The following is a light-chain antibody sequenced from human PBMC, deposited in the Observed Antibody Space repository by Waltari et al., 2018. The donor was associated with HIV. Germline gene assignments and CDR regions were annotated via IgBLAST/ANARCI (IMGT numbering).Light chain of an antibody. V-gene: IGKV2-28*01. Sequence: DLVMTLSPLSLPVPPGAPASISCWSSQSLLHSNGYKYLYCYLQKPGQSPQLLVYLGGNRASVVTDRFSGNGSGTYFTLKISRVEAGDVGFYYGMQAILTPTFGQGTKVEIK. CDR2: LGG. CDR1: QSLLHSNGYKY. CDR3: MQAILTPT. J-gene: IGKJ1*01.